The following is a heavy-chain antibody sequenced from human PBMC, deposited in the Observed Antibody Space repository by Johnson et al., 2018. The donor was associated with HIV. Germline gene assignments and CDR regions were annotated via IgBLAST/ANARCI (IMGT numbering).Heavy chain of an antibody. V-gene: IGHV3-64*01. CDR1: GFTFSKYD. CDR2: FSSDGEST. CDR3: ASWGVGSSWNHDAFDI. D-gene: IGHD6-13*01. J-gene: IGHJ3*02. Sequence: VQLVESGGDLVQPGKSLRLSCAASGFTFSKYDMHWVRQAPGKGLEYISGFSSDGESTYYANSVKARFTISRDNSKSTLYLHMGSLRSEDTALYYCASWGVGSSWNHDAFDIWGQGTMVTVSS.